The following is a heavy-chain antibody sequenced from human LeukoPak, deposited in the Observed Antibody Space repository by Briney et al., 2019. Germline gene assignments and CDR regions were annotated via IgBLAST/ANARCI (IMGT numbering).Heavy chain of an antibody. CDR1: VYSFTRYY. J-gene: IGHJ4*02. CDR3: AREGRTLPAFDY. CDR2: INPNSGGT. V-gene: IGHV1-2*02. Sequence: ASVKVSCKASVYSFTRYYMYWVRQAPGQGLEWMGWINPNSGGTNYAQKFQGRVTMTRYTSISTAYMELSSLRSDDTAVYYCAREGRTLPAFDYWGQGTQVTVSS.